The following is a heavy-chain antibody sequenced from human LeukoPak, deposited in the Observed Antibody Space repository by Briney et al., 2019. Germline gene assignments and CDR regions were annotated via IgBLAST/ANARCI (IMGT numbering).Heavy chain of an antibody. D-gene: IGHD1-26*01. J-gene: IGHJ4*02. V-gene: IGHV3-21*01. Sequence: GGSLRLSCAASGFTFSTYSGNWIRQAPGKGLEWVSYISDDSNYIFYADSVKGRFTISRDNAKNSLYLQMNSQTAEGSAVYYCASRRGSNRPFDYWGQGTLVTVSS. CDR1: GFTFSTYS. CDR2: ISDDSNYI. CDR3: ASRRGSNRPFDY.